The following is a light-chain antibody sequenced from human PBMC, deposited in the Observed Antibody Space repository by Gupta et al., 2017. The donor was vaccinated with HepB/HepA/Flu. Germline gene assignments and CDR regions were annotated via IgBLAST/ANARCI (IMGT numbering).Light chain of an antibody. J-gene: IGKJ2*01. CDR1: QSISIY. CDR2: GGS. V-gene: IGKV1-39*01. CDR3: QQTDSAPPT. Sequence: DIQMTQSPSSLSASVGDRVTITCRPSQSISIYLNWYQQKVGKAPKLLMFGGSDLQSGVPSRFSGSRSGTDFTLTISSLQPEDFATYYCQQTDSAPPTFGQGTKVEIK.